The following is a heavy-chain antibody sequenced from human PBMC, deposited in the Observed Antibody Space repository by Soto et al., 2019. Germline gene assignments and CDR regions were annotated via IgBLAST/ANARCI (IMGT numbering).Heavy chain of an antibody. V-gene: IGHV5-10-1*03. CDR2: IDPSDSYT. Sequence: EVQLVQSGAEVKKPGESLRISCKGSGYSFTSYWISWVRQMPGKGLEWMGRIDPSDSYTNYSPSFQGHVTISADKSSSTDYLQVSSLKASDTAMYYCVPSSGSSSWSYRGDAFDIWGQWTMLTVSS. D-gene: IGHD6-13*01. CDR3: VPSSGSSSWSYRGDAFDI. CDR1: GYSFTSYW. J-gene: IGHJ3*02.